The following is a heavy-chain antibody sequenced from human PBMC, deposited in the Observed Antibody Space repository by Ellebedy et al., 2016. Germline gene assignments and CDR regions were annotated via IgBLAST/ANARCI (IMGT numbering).Heavy chain of an antibody. CDR2: IRSKVNNYAT. V-gene: IGHV3-73*01. CDR3: SRIFYDSSSLVDS. CDR1: GFTFSGSA. J-gene: IGHJ4*02. D-gene: IGHD3-22*01. Sequence: GRSLRLSXAASGFTFSGSAMHWVRQASGKGLEWVGRIRSKVNNYATEFAASVKGRFTISRDDSKNTTYLQMNSLKTEDTAVYYCSRIFYDSSSLVDSWGQGTLVTVSS.